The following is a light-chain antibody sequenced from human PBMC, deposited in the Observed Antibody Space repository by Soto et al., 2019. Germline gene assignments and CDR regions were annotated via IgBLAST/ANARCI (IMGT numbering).Light chain of an antibody. CDR2: GAS. CDR1: QSMGSN. Sequence: EIVMTQSPATMSVSPGERATLSCRASQSMGSNVAWYQQKPGQAPRLLIYGASTRAAGIPARFSGSGSGTEFTLTITSLQSEDFAVYCCQQFHNWPRTFGQGTKVDIK. J-gene: IGKJ1*01. V-gene: IGKV3-15*01. CDR3: QQFHNWPRT.